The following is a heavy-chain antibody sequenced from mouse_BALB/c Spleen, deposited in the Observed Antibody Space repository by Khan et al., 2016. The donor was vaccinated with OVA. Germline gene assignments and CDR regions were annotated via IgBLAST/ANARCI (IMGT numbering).Heavy chain of an antibody. Sequence: EVQLQESGPGLVKPSQSLSLTCTVTGYSITSDYAWNWIRQFPGNKLEWMGYISYSGRTSYNPSLKSRISITRDTSNTQFFLQLNSLPTEDTATYYCASSVTITTLVATDFDYWGQGTTLTVSS. V-gene: IGHV3-2*02. J-gene: IGHJ2*01. CDR3: ASSVTITTLVATDFDY. CDR1: GYSITSDYA. D-gene: IGHD1-1*01. CDR2: ISYSGRT.